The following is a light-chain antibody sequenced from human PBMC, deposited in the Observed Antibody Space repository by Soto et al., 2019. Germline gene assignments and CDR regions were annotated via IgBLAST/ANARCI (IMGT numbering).Light chain of an antibody. CDR2: HAS. J-gene: IGKJ3*01. V-gene: IGKV3-11*01. CDR1: QSVSTY. Sequence: EIVLTQSPATLSLSPGERATLSCRASQSVSTYLAWYRQKPGQSPRLLIYHASNRATGIPARFSGSGSGTDFTLTISSLEPEDFAIYYCQQRSNWPPSFGPGTNVDI. CDR3: QQRSNWPPS.